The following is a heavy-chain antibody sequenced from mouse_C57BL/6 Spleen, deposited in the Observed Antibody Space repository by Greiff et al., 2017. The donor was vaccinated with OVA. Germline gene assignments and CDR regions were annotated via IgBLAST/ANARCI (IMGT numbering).Heavy chain of an antibody. Sequence: DVMVVESGGGLVQSGRSLRLSCATSGFTFSDFYMEWVRQAPGKGLEWIAASRNKANDYTTEYSASVKGRFIVSRDTSQSILYLQMNALRAEDTAIYYCARELYGPYDFDYWGQGTTLTVSS. CDR1: GFTFSDFY. J-gene: IGHJ2*01. V-gene: IGHV7-1*01. D-gene: IGHD1-1*01. CDR3: ARELYGPYDFDY. CDR2: SRNKANDYTT.